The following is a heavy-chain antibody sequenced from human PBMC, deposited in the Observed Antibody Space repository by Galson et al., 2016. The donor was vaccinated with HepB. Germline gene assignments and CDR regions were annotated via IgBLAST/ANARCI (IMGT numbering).Heavy chain of an antibody. J-gene: IGHJ4*02. Sequence: SETLSLTCAVSGDSISNNYWWTWVRQFPGQGLEWIGEIYQTGTAHYNPSFTSRATISINKSKKEISLRLASVTAAETAVYYCTRGTLGSVATMAFDYWGQGSLVTVSS. CDR1: GDSISNNYW. V-gene: IGHV4-4*02. CDR3: TRGTLGSVATMAFDY. CDR2: IYQTGTA. D-gene: IGHD4/OR15-4a*01.